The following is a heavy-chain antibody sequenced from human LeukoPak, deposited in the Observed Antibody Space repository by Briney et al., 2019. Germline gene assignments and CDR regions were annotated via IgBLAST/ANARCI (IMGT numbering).Heavy chain of an antibody. D-gene: IGHD2-15*01. CDR2: IRYDGSNK. J-gene: IGHJ5*02. CDR1: GFTFSTYG. Sequence: GGSLSLSGAASGFTFSTYGMHWVRQAPGKGLEWVAFIRYDGSNKDYVDSVKGRFTISRDNSKNTLYLQMNSLRAEHTAVYYCAKGPVGYCGGGSCYHWFDPWGQGTLVTVRS. V-gene: IGHV3-30*02. CDR3: AKGPVGYCGGGSCYHWFDP.